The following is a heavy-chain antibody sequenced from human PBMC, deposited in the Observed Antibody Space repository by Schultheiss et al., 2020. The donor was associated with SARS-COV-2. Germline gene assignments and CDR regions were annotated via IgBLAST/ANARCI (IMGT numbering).Heavy chain of an antibody. D-gene: IGHD3-16*02. CDR3: AREVGNDYIWGSYRSFDY. CDR1: GFTFSSYG. CDR2: ISFDGSDK. V-gene: IGHV3-30*03. J-gene: IGHJ4*02. Sequence: GGSLRLSCAASGFTFSSYGMHWVRQAPGKGLEWVAVISFDGSDKYYADSVKGRFTISRDNAKNSLYLQMNSLRDEDTAVYYCAREVGNDYIWGSYRSFDYWGQGTLVTVSS.